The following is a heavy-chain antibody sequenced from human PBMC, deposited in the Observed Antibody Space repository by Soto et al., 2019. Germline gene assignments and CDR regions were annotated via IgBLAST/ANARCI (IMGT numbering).Heavy chain of an antibody. J-gene: IGHJ6*03. V-gene: IGHV4-39*01. CDR3: ARRGLSSSSPYYYYYYMDV. CDR1: GGSISSSSYY. Sequence: SETLSLTCTVSGGSISSSSYYWGWIRQPPGKGLEWIGSIYYSGSTYYNPSLKSRVTISVDTSKNQFSLKLSSVTAADTAVYYCARRGLSSSSPYYYYYYMDVWGKGTTVTVSS. D-gene: IGHD6-6*01. CDR2: IYYSGST.